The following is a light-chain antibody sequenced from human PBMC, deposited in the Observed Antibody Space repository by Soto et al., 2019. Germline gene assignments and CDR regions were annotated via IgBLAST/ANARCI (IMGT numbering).Light chain of an antibody. Sequence: QSVLTQPPSASGTPGQRVTISCSGSSSNIGSNFVFWYQHLPGTAPKLLIYRNSQRPSGVPDRFSGSKSGTSASLAVSGLRSEDEADYYCAAWHDTLSAWVSGGGTKLTVL. V-gene: IGLV1-47*01. CDR3: AAWHDTLSAWV. CDR2: RNS. CDR1: SSNIGSNF. J-gene: IGLJ3*02.